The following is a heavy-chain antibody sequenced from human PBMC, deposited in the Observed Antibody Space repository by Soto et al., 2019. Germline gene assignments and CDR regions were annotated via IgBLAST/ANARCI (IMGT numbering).Heavy chain of an antibody. J-gene: IGHJ6*02. CDR3: ARVDTYDYYYSMDV. D-gene: IGHD5-18*01. CDR2: VYSSGTT. CDR1: GLAVTSNY. V-gene: IGHV3-53*02. Sequence: EVQLVETGGGLIQPGGSLSLSCAASGLAVTSNYMSWVRQAPGKGLEWVSIVYSSGTTYYADSVKGRFTFSRDKSKNTIYPQMRNLRAEDTAVYYCARVDTYDYYYSMDVWGQGTTVTVSS.